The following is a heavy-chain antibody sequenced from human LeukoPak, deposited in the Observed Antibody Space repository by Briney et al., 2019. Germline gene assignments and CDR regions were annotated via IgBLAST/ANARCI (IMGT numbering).Heavy chain of an antibody. CDR2: IYYSGSGST. V-gene: IGHV4-59*01. J-gene: IGHJ3*02. Sequence: SETLSLTCTVSGGSITSYYWSWIRQPPGKGLEWIGYIYYSGSGSTSHNPSLKSRVTISVDTSKNQFSLKLSSVTAADTAVYYCARALGRYDAFDIWGQGTMVTVSS. CDR1: GGSITSYY. CDR3: ARALGRYDAFDI. D-gene: IGHD7-27*01.